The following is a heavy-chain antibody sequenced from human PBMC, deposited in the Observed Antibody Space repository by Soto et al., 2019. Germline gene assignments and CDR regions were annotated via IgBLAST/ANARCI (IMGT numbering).Heavy chain of an antibody. CDR3: ARTLVTNDAFDI. CDR2: IYSGDNT. D-gene: IGHD1-26*01. CDR1: GFTVSSNY. J-gene: IGHJ3*02. Sequence: EVQLVESGGGLVQPGGSLRLSCAASGFTVSSNYMSWVRQAPGKGLEWVSLIYSGDNTYYAESVKGRFTISRDNSKNTLFLQMNSLRAEDTAVYYCARTLVTNDAFDIWGQGTMVTVSS. V-gene: IGHV3-66*01.